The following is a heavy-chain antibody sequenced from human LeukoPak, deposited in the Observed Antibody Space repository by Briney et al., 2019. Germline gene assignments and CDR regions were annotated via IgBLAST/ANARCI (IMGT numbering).Heavy chain of an antibody. CDR1: GGSIISSSYY. J-gene: IGHJ4*02. CDR3: ARDRPAGNTSHSHDY. V-gene: IGHV4-39*07. D-gene: IGHD6-13*01. CDR2: IYYSGST. Sequence: SETLSLTCTVSGGSIISSSYYWAWIRQPPGKGLEWIGSIYYSGSTSYNPSLKSRVTISVDTSKNHFSLSLTSVTAADTAMYYCARDRPAGNTSHSHDYWGQGTLVTVSS.